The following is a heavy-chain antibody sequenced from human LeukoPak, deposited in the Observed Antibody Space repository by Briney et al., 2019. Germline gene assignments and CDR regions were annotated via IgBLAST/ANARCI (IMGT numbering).Heavy chain of an antibody. CDR3: AREDTGSYYYYGMDV. CDR2: INHSGST. V-gene: IGHV4-34*01. CDR1: GGSFSGYY. Sequence: SETLSLTCAVYGGSFSGYYWSWIRQPPGKGLEWIGEINHSGSTNYNPFLKSRVTISVDTSKNQFSLKLSSATAADTAVYYCAREDTGSYYYYGMDVWGQGTTVTVSS. D-gene: IGHD1-1*01. J-gene: IGHJ6*02.